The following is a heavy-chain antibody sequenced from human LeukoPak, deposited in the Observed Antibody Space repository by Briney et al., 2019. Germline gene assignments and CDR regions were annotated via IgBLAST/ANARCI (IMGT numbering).Heavy chain of an antibody. Sequence: PGGSLRLSCAASGFTFSSYSMNWIRQAPGKGLEWVSSISSSSSYIYYADSVKGRFTISRDNAKNSLCLQMNSLRAEDTAVNYCARRGSSGYYYRFDYWGQGTLVTVSS. CDR3: ARRGSSGYYYRFDY. D-gene: IGHD3-22*01. V-gene: IGHV3-21*01. CDR1: GFTFSSYS. CDR2: ISSSSSYI. J-gene: IGHJ4*02.